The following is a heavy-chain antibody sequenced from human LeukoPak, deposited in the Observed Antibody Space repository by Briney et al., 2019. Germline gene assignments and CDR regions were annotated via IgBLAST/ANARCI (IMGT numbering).Heavy chain of an antibody. J-gene: IGHJ4*02. CDR2: ISYDGSNK. Sequence: GGSLRLSCAASGFTFSSYGMHWVRQAPGKGLEWVAVISYDGSNKYYADSVKGRFTISRDNSKNTLYLQMNSLRAEDTAVYYCAKDAPSSSSLDYWGQGTLVTVSS. CDR1: GFTFSSYG. CDR3: AKDAPSSSSLDY. V-gene: IGHV3-30*18. D-gene: IGHD6-13*01.